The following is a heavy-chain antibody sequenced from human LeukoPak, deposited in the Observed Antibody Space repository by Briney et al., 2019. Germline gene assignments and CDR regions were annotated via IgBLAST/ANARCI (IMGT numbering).Heavy chain of an antibody. CDR1: GFTFSTYT. CDR2: ISDSDDTT. Sequence: PGASLRLSCAASGFTFSTYTMTWVRQAPGKGLEWVSLISDSDDTTYYADSVKGRFTIYRDNSKNTLYLQMNSLRAEDTAIYYCTKGDWLDYWGQGALVTVSS. J-gene: IGHJ4*02. CDR3: TKGDWLDY. D-gene: IGHD3/OR15-3a*01. V-gene: IGHV3-23*01.